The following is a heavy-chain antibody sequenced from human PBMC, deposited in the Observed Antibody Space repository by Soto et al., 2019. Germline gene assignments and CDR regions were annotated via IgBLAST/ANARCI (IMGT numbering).Heavy chain of an antibody. V-gene: IGHV1-18*01. CDR2: ISTYNGDT. CDR3: ARHIAKIFGVVIPYGMDV. D-gene: IGHD3-3*01. CDR1: GYSFTNSG. Sequence: QVQLVQSGPEVKRPGTSVKLSCQASGYSFTNSGICWVRQAPGQGLEWMGWISTYNGDTTYAQKFQDRVTLTTNAATNTAYMELRSRRSDDTAGYYCARHIAKIFGVVIPYGMDVWGQGTTVSVSS. J-gene: IGHJ6*02.